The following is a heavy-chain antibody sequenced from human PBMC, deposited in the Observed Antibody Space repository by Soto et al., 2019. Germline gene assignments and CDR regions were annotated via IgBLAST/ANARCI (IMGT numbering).Heavy chain of an antibody. CDR3: AKDVGLRLGEFYVPDFDY. V-gene: IGHV3-7*03. D-gene: IGHD3-16*01. CDR2: IKQDGSDK. Sequence: EVQLVESGGGLVQPGGSLRLSCAASGFTFSSYWMTWVRQAPGKGLECVANIKQDGSDKYYVDSVKGRFTISRDNAKNSLYLQMNSLRAEDTAVYYCAKDVGLRLGEFYVPDFDYWGQGTLVTVSS. CDR1: GFTFSSYW. J-gene: IGHJ4*02.